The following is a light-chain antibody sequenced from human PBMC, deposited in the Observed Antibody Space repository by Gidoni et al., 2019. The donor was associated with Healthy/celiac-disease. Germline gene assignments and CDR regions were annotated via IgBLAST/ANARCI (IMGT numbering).Light chain of an antibody. Sequence: EIVSIQSPATLSLSPGERATLSCRASQSVSSYLSWYQQKPGQAPRLLIYDSSNRATGIPARFSGSGSGTDFTLTISSLEPEDFAVYYCQQRSNWPRTFGGGTKVEIK. CDR3: QQRSNWPRT. CDR2: DSS. V-gene: IGKV3-11*01. CDR1: QSVSSY. J-gene: IGKJ4*01.